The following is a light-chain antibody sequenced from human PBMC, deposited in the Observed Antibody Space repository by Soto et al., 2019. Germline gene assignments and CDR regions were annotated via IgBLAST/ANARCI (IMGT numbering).Light chain of an antibody. J-gene: IGKJ4*01. CDR3: QQYSSAQLT. CDR2: GAS. CDR1: QSVSSSY. V-gene: IGKV3-20*01. Sequence: EIVLTQSPGTLSLSPGERATHSCRASQSVSSSYLAWYQQKPGQAPRLLIYGASSRATGIPDRFSGSGSGTDFTLTISRLEPEDFAVYYCQQYSSAQLTFGGGTKVEIK.